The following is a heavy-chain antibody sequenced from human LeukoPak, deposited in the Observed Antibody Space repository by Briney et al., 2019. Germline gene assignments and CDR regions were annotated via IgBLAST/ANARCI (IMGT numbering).Heavy chain of an antibody. CDR3: AGADMIVVVSYAFDI. CDR1: GFTFSSYA. D-gene: IGHD3-22*01. CDR2: ISGSGGST. V-gene: IGHV3-23*01. J-gene: IGHJ3*02. Sequence: GGSLRLSCAASGFTFSSYAMSWVRQAPGKGLEWVSAISGSGGSTYYADSVKGRFTISRDNSKNTLYLQMNSLRAEDTAVYYCAGADMIVVVSYAFDIWGQGTMVTVSS.